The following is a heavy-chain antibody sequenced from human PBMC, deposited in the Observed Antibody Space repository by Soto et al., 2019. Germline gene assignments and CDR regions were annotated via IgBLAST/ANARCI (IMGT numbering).Heavy chain of an antibody. CDR1: GFTFSSYG. V-gene: IGHV3-30*18. Sequence: GGSLRLSCAASGFTFSSYGMQWVRQAPGKGLEWVAVISYDGSNKYYADSVKGRFTISRDNSKNTLYLQMNSLRAEDTAVYYCAKVKGSGWYGAFDIWGQGTMVTVSS. D-gene: IGHD6-19*01. CDR3: AKVKGSGWYGAFDI. J-gene: IGHJ3*02. CDR2: ISYDGSNK.